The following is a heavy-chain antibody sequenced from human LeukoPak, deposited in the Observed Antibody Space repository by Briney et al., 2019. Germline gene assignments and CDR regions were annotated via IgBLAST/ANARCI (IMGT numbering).Heavy chain of an antibody. CDR2: ISSSSSYI. J-gene: IGHJ4*02. V-gene: IGHV3-21*01. CDR1: GFTFSSYS. D-gene: IGHD3-22*01. Sequence: GGSLRLSCAASGFTFSSYSMNWVRQAPGKGLEWVSSISSSSSYIYYADSVKGRFTISRDNAKNSLYLQMNSLRAEDTAVYYCARVRFSGYSCYDYWGQGTLVTVSS. CDR3: ARVRFSGYSCYDY.